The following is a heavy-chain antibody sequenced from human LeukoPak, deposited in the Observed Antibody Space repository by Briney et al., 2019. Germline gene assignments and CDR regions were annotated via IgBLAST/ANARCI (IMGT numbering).Heavy chain of an antibody. CDR1: GFTFSRAW. V-gene: IGHV3-53*01. CDR2: IYSGGST. CDR3: ARDTKN. J-gene: IGHJ4*02. Sequence: GGSLRLSCAASGFTFSRAWMSWVRQAPGKGLEWVSVIYSGGSTYYADSVKGRFTISRDNSKNTLYLQMNSLRAEDTAMYYCARDTKNWGQGTLVTVSS. D-gene: IGHD1-1*01.